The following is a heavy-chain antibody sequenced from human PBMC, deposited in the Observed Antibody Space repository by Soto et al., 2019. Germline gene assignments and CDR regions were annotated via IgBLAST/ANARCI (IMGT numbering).Heavy chain of an antibody. D-gene: IGHD2-15*01. J-gene: IGHJ3*02. CDR3: ARGRLYGWMVVVAATLIYAFDI. CDR2: INHSGST. V-gene: IGHV4-34*01. CDR1: GGSFSGYY. Sequence: QVQLQQWGAGLLKPSETLSLTCAVYGGSFSGYYWSWIRQPPGKGLEWIGEINHSGSTNYNPSLKSRVTISVDTSKNQFSLKLSSVTAADTAVYYCARGRLYGWMVVVAATLIYAFDIWGQGTMVTVSS.